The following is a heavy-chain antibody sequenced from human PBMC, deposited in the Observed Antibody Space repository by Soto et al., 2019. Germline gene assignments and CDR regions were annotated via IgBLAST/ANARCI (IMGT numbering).Heavy chain of an antibody. V-gene: IGHV1-46*01. CDR3: AGIAAAGTSFDY. CDR1: Y. D-gene: IGHD6-13*01. J-gene: IGHJ4*02. CDR2: INPSGGST. Sequence: YMHWVRQAPGQGLEWMGIINPSGGSTSYAQKFQGRVTMTRDTSTSTVYMELSSLRSEDTAVYYCAGIAAAGTSFDYWGQGTLVTVSS.